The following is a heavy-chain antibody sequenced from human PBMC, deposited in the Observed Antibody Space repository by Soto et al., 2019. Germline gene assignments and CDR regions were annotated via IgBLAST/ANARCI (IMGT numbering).Heavy chain of an antibody. D-gene: IGHD3-10*01. CDR1: GFTFSSYE. CDR3: ARDYVTGEGSYYYYGMDV. V-gene: IGHV3-48*03. Sequence: GGSLRLSCAASGFTFSSYEMNWVRQAPGKGLEWVSYISSSGSTIYYADSVKGRFTISRDNAKNSLYLQMNSLRAEDTAVYYCARDYVTGEGSYYYYGMDVWGQGTTVTVTS. CDR2: ISSSGSTI. J-gene: IGHJ6*02.